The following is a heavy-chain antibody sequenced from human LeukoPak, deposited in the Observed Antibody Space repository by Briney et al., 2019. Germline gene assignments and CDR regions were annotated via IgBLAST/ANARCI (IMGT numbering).Heavy chain of an antibody. J-gene: IGHJ5*02. CDR1: GYTFTDHY. CDR2: INPNSGGT. Sequence: ASVKASCKASGYTFTDHYMQWLRQAPGQGLEWMGWINPNSGGTVLAQKFQDRITMTRDTSISTVYMELSRLSSDDTAVYYCARDTSLLGWFDPWGQGTLVTVSS. V-gene: IGHV1-2*02. D-gene: IGHD2-21*01. CDR3: ARDTSLLGWFDP.